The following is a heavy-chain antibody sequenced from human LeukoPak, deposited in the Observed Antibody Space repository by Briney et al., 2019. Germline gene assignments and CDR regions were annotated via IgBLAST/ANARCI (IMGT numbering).Heavy chain of an antibody. CDR2: IIPIFGRA. CDR1: GGTFSSEA. D-gene: IGHD1-1*01. V-gene: IGHV1-69*05. J-gene: IGHJ5*02. Sequence: GASVKVSCKASGGTFSSEAFMWVRQAPGQGLEWMGGIIPIFGRADYAQKFQDIVTITTDESTSTVYMELSSLRSEDTAVYYCARGETILNWFDPWGQGTLVTVSS. CDR3: ARGETILNWFDP.